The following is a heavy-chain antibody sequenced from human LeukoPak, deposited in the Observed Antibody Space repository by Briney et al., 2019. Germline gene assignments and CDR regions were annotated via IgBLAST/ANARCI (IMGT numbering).Heavy chain of an antibody. J-gene: IGHJ4*02. CDR2: INWNGGST. V-gene: IGHV3-20*04. D-gene: IGHD4-17*01. CDR3: ARDRLHYGEYEKTFDY. Sequence: GGSLRLSCAASGFTFDDYGMSWVPHAPGKGLEWVSGINWNGGSTGYADSVKGRFTISRDNAKNSLYLQMNSLRAEDTAVYYCARDRLHYGEYEKTFDYWGQGTLVTVSS. CDR1: GFTFDDYG.